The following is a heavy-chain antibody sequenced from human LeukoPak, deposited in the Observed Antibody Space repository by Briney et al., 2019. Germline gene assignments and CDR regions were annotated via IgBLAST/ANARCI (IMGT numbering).Heavy chain of an antibody. Sequence: GGSLRLSCAASGFTFSNAWMSWVRQAPGKGLEWVSRIKRYGNTTSYADSVKGRFTVSRDNAKSMLYLEMNSLRVDDTAVYYCARSDYIETWGQGTLVSVSS. CDR2: IKRYGNTT. J-gene: IGHJ4*02. D-gene: IGHD4-11*01. V-gene: IGHV3-74*01. CDR3: ARSDYIET. CDR1: GFTFSNAW.